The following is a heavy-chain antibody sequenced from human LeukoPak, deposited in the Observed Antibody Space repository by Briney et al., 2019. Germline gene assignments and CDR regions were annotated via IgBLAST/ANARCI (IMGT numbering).Heavy chain of an antibody. J-gene: IGHJ4*02. V-gene: IGHV3-30*18. D-gene: IGHD5-24*01. CDR2: ISYDGSNK. Sequence: PGGSLRLSCAASGFTFSSYGMHWVRQAPGKGLEWVAVISYDGSNKYYADSVKGRFTISRDNSKNTLYLQMNGLRAEDTAVYYCAKDLGRWLQHPGQADYWGQGTLVTVSS. CDR3: AKDLGRWLQHPGQADY. CDR1: GFTFSSYG.